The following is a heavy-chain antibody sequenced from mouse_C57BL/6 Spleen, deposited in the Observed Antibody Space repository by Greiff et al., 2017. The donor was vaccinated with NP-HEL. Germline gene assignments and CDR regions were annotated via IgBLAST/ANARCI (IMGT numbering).Heavy chain of an antibody. V-gene: IGHV5-16*01. CDR1: GFTFSDYY. CDR2: INYDGSST. CDR3: ARYYGSSYYYAMDY. D-gene: IGHD1-1*01. Sequence: EVQVVESEGGLVQPGSSMRLSCTASGFTFSDYYMAWVRQVPEKGLEWVANINYDGSSTYYLDSLKSRFIISRDNAKNILYLQMSSLKSEDTATYYCARYYGSSYYYAMDYWGQGTSVTVSS. J-gene: IGHJ4*01.